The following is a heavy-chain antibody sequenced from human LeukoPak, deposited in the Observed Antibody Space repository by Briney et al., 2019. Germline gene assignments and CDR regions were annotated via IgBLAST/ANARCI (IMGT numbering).Heavy chain of an antibody. V-gene: IGHV3-33*06. D-gene: IGHD1-26*01. Sequence: GSLRLSCAASGFTFSSYGMHWVRQAPGKGLEWVAVIWYDGSNKYYADSVKGRFTISRDNSKNTLYLQMNSLRAEDTAVYYCAKGYSGSYFDYWGQGTLVTVSS. CDR3: AKGYSGSYFDY. CDR2: IWYDGSNK. J-gene: IGHJ4*02. CDR1: GFTFSSYG.